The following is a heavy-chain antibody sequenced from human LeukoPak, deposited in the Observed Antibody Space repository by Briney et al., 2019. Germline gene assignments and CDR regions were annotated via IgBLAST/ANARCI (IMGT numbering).Heavy chain of an antibody. J-gene: IGHJ4*02. CDR2: IYHRGST. D-gene: IGHD6-19*01. V-gene: IGHV4-38-2*02. CDR1: GYSISSGYC. Sequence: SETLSLTCSVSGYSISSGYCWGWIRQPPGKGLECIGSIYHRGSTHYNPSLKSRVTMSVDTSKNQFSLRLSSVTAADTAVYYCARVAGTPPYCFDYWGQGILVTVSS. CDR3: ARVAGTPPYCFDY.